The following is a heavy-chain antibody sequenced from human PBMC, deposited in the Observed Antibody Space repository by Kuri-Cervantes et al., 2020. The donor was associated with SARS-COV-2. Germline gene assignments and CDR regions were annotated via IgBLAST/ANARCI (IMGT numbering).Heavy chain of an antibody. CDR3: ARDASYSGSYGSFQH. V-gene: IGHV3-30*01. D-gene: IGHD1-26*01. CDR2: ISYDGSDK. Sequence: GGSLRLSCAASGFTFSNYAIHWVRQAPGKELEWVALISYDGSDKNYADSVKGRFTISIDNSKNTLYLQMNTLKTEDTAMFYCARDASYSGSYGSFQHWGQGTLVTVSS. J-gene: IGHJ1*01. CDR1: GFTFSNYA.